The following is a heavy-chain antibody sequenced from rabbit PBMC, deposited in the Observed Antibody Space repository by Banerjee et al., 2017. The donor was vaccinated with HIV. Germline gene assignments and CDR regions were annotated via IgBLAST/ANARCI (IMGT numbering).Heavy chain of an antibody. CDR3: ARDLAGVVGWNLNL. CDR2: IGVGSSGST. J-gene: IGHJ4*01. Sequence: QEQLEESGGGLVQPGGSLKLSCKASGFDFSSYYMCWVRQAPGKGLEWIACIGVGSSGSTYYASWAKGRFTISKTSSTTVTLQMTSLTAADTATYFCARDLAGVVGWNLNLWGQGTLVTVS. V-gene: IGHV1S45*01. D-gene: IGHD4-1*01. CDR1: GFDFSSYY.